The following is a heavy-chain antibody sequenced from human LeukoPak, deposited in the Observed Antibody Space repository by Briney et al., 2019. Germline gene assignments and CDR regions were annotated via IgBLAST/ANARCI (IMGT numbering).Heavy chain of an antibody. D-gene: IGHD1-26*01. V-gene: IGHV1-69*13. CDR1: GGTFSSYA. CDR3: ARLGYSGSYYGY. Sequence: SVKVSCKASGGTFSSYAISWVRQAPGQGLEWMGGIIPIFGTANYAQKFQGRVTITADESTSTAYMELSSLRSEDTAVYYCARLGYSGSYYGYWGQGTLVTVSS. CDR2: IIPIFGTA. J-gene: IGHJ4*02.